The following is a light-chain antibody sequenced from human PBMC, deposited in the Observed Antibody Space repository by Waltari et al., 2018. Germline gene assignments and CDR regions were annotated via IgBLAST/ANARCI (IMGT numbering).Light chain of an antibody. CDR3: QTWGTGIHVV. CDR2: VNSDGSH. J-gene: IGLJ2*01. Sequence: QLVLTQSPSASASLGASVKLTSTLSSGHSSYTIAWHQQQPEKGPRYLMKVNSDGSHSKGDGIPDRFSGSSSGAERYLTISSLQSEDEADYYCQTWGTGIHVVFGGGTKLTVL. V-gene: IGLV4-69*01. CDR1: SGHSSYT.